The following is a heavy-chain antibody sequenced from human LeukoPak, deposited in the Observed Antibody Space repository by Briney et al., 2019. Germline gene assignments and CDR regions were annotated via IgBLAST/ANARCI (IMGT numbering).Heavy chain of an antibody. CDR1: GYSFSSYW. V-gene: IGHV5-51*01. CDR3: ARQAYYYVSTYFVY. CDR2: IYPGDSDT. J-gene: IGHJ4*02. D-gene: IGHD3-22*01. Sequence: GESLKISCKGSGYSFSSYWIGWVRQIPGKGLEWMGIIYPGDSDTRYSPSFQGQVTRLADESISIAYLQWSSLKASDTTMYYCARQAYYYVSTYFVYWGQGTLVTVSS.